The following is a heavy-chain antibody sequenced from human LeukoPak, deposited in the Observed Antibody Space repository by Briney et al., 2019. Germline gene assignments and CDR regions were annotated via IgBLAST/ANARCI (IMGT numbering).Heavy chain of an antibody. CDR1: GFTFSSYA. V-gene: IGHV3-30-3*01. CDR3: ARDLPGARAAADAFDI. Sequence: PGRSLRLSCAASGFTFSSYAMHWVRQAPGKGLEWVAVISYDGSNKYYADSVKGRFTISRDNSKNTLYLQMNSLRAEDTAVYYCARDLPGARAAADAFDIWGQGTMVTVSS. D-gene: IGHD6-13*01. CDR2: ISYDGSNK. J-gene: IGHJ3*02.